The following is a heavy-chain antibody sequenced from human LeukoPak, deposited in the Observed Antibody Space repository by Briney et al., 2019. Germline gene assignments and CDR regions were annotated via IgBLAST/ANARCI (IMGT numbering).Heavy chain of an antibody. CDR1: YGSINSYY. CDR3: ARGHRSSAGCFPYFDY. Sequence: PSETLSLTCTVSYGSINSYYWSWIRQPPGKGLQYIGYIYYSGSTNYNPSLKSRVSISVDTSRNQFSLKLNSVTAADTAVYYCARGHRSSAGCFPYFDYWGQGSLVTVSS. V-gene: IGHV4-59*01. D-gene: IGHD2-2*01. J-gene: IGHJ4*02. CDR2: IYYSGST.